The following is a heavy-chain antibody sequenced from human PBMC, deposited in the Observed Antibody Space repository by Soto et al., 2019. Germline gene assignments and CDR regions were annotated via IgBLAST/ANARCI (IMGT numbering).Heavy chain of an antibody. D-gene: IGHD4-17*01. V-gene: IGHV3-33*01. CDR2: IWYDGSNK. J-gene: IGHJ6*02. Sequence: GGSLRLSCAASGFTFSSYGMHWVRQAPGKGPEWVAVIWYDGSNKYYADSVKGRFTISRDNSKNTLYLQMNSLRAEDTAVYYCARDLSYGDYDGYGMDVWGQGTTVTVSS. CDR1: GFTFSSYG. CDR3: ARDLSYGDYDGYGMDV.